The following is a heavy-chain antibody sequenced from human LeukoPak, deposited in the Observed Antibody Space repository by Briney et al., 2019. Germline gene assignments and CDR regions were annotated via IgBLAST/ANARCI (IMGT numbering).Heavy chain of an antibody. CDR2: IKSKTDGGTT. D-gene: IGHD3-3*01. CDR1: RFTFSNAW. J-gene: IGHJ4*02. CDR3: TTDWRFWSQIDY. V-gene: IGHV3-15*01. Sequence: GGSLRLSCAASRFTFSNAWMSWVRQAPGKGLEWVGRIKSKTDGGTTDYAAPVKGRFTISRDDSKNTLYLQMNSLKTEDTAVYYCTTDWRFWSQIDYWGQGTLVTVSS.